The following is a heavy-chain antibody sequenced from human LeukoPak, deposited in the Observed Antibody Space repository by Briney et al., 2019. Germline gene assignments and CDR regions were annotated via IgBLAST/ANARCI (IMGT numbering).Heavy chain of an antibody. Sequence: GGPLRLSCAASGFTFNSYAVSWVRQAPGKGLEWVSAMSGNGGSTYYADSVKGRFTISRDNSKNTLYLQMHSLRADDTAVYYCARISIYGSGSSYLWGQGTLVTVSS. J-gene: IGHJ4*02. CDR3: ARISIYGSGSSYL. D-gene: IGHD3-10*01. CDR1: GFTFNSYA. CDR2: MSGNGGST. V-gene: IGHV3-23*01.